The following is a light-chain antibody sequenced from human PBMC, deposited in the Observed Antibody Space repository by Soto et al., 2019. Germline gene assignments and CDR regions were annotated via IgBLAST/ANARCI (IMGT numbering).Light chain of an antibody. V-gene: IGKV3-15*01. Sequence: EIVRTQSPATLSVSPGARATLSCRASQSVSSTLAWYQQKPGQAPRLLIYGASTRATGIPARFSGSGSGTEFTLTISSLQSEDFAVYYCQQYNNCPPWTFGQGTKVEIK. CDR3: QQYNNCPPWT. CDR1: QSVSST. J-gene: IGKJ1*01. CDR2: GAS.